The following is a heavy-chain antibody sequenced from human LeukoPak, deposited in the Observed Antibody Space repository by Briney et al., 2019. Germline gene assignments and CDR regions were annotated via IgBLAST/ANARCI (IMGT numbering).Heavy chain of an antibody. CDR1: GYTFTSYD. Sequence: GASVKVSCKASGYTFTSYDINWVRQATGQGLEWMGRIIPILGIANYAQKFQGRVTITADKSTSTAYMELSSLRSEDTAVYYCAREEFDYWGQGTLVTVSS. CDR2: IIPILGIA. CDR3: AREEFDY. J-gene: IGHJ4*02. V-gene: IGHV1-69*04.